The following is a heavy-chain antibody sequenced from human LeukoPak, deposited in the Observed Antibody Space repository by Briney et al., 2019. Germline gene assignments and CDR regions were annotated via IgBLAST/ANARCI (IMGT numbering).Heavy chain of an antibody. CDR2: INPNSGGT. D-gene: IGHD3-3*01. CDR1: GGTFSSYA. J-gene: IGHJ3*02. Sequence: ASVKVSCKASGGTFSSYAISWVRQALGQGLEWMGWINPNSGGTNYAQKFQGRVTMTRDTSISTAYMELSRLRSDDTAVYYCARVGALSGYAFDIWGQGTMVTVSS. V-gene: IGHV1-2*02. CDR3: ARVGALSGYAFDI.